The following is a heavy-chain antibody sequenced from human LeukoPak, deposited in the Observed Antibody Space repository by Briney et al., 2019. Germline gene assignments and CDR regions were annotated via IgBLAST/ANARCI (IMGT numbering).Heavy chain of an antibody. D-gene: IGHD3-22*01. CDR3: TTFGYYDSSGENALDI. CDR2: IKSKTDGGTT. CDR1: GFTFSNAW. Sequence: GGSLRLSCAASGFTFSNAWMSWVRQAPGKGLEWVGRIKSKTDGGTTDYAAPVKGRFTISRDDSKNTLYPQMNSLKTEDTAVYYCTTFGYYDSSGENALDIWGQGTMVTVSS. J-gene: IGHJ3*02. V-gene: IGHV3-15*01.